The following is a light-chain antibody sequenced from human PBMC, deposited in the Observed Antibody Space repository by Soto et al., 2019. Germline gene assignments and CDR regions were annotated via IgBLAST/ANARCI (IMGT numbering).Light chain of an antibody. Sequence: SYELTQPSSVSVSPAQTARITCSGDVLAKKYARWFQQKPGQAPVLVIYKDSERPSGIPERFSGSSSGTTVTLTISGAQVEDEADYYCYSAADNMGVFGGGTKLTVL. J-gene: IGLJ3*02. V-gene: IGLV3-27*01. CDR3: YSAADNMGV. CDR1: VLAKKY. CDR2: KDS.